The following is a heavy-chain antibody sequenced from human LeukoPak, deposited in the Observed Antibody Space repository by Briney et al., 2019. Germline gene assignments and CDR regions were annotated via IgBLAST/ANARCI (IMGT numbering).Heavy chain of an antibody. Sequence: PGGSLRLPCAASGFTFSSYGMHWVRQAPGKGLEWVAVIWYDGSNKYYADSVKGRFTISRDNSKNTLYLQMNSLRAEDTAIYYCARAAAVCSSTSCYGHYWGQGTLVTVSS. D-gene: IGHD2-2*01. CDR1: GFTFSSYG. V-gene: IGHV3-33*01. CDR3: ARAAAVCSSTSCYGHY. J-gene: IGHJ4*02. CDR2: IWYDGSNK.